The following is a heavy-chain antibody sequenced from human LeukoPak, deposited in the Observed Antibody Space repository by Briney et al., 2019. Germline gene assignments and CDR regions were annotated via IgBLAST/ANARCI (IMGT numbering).Heavy chain of an antibody. D-gene: IGHD2-2*01. CDR3: AKRGNPAVGHHYLDV. CDR2: ITFSGGST. Sequence: GGSLRLSCAASGFTFSSYDMSWVRQAPGKGLEWVSSITFSGGSTFYADSVMGRFTISRDNYKNTLYLQMNSLSAEDTAVYYCAKRGNPAVGHHYLDVWGKGTTVSVSS. CDR1: GFTFSSYD. V-gene: IGHV3-23*01. J-gene: IGHJ6*03.